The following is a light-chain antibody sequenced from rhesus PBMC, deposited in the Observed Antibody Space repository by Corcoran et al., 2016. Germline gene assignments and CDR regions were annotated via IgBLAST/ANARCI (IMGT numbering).Light chain of an antibody. V-gene: IGKV3-35*01. Sequence: EIVMTQSPATLSLSPGERATLSCRASQSGSSNLAWYQQQPGQAPRLLLNDASNRATGIPDRFSGSGSRTDFTLTISSLEPEDFGVYYCQQESNWPLTFGGGTKVEIK. CDR3: QQESNWPLT. CDR2: DAS. J-gene: IGKJ4*01. CDR1: QSGSSN.